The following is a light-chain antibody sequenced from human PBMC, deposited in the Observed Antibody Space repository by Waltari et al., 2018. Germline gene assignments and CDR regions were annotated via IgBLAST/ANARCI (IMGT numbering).Light chain of an antibody. CDR1: SRDVGGYNY. CDR2: DVS. Sequence: QSALTQPASVSGSPGQSITIPCTGTSRDVGGYNYVSWYQQHPGKAPKLMIYDVSNRPSGVSNRFSGSKSGNTASLTISGLQAEDEADYYCSSYTSSSTIYVFGTGTKVTVL. CDR3: SSYTSSSTIYV. J-gene: IGLJ1*01. V-gene: IGLV2-14*01.